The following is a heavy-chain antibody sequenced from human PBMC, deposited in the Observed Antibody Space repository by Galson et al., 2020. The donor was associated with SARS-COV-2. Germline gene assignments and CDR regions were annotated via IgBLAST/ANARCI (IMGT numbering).Heavy chain of an antibody. D-gene: IGHD6-19*01. V-gene: IGHV4-39*01. CDR3: ARHFAAAGRRGGLDP. J-gene: IGHJ5*02. CDR1: DDSITSRYYY. CDR2: INYFGKT. Sequence: SETLSLICSVSDDSITSRYYYWNWIRQAPGKGLQWVGNINYFGKTSYAPSLESRVTISIDTSKRQFTLELTSVTDTDTAVYYCARHFAAAGRRGGLDPWGQGALVTVS.